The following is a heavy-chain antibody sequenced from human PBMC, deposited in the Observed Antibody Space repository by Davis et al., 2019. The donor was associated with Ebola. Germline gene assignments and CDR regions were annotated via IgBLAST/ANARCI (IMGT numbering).Heavy chain of an antibody. CDR3: ARPMTSRSAAAFDI. CDR2: IFSGDSDT. CDR1: GYSFTTYW. Sequence: GESLKISCKGSGYSFTTYWIAWVRQTPGKGLEWMGVIFSGDSDTRYSPSFQGQVTISADKSITTAYLQWSSLKASDTAMYYCARPMTSRSAAAFDIWGQGTMVTVSS. J-gene: IGHJ3*02. V-gene: IGHV5-51*01. D-gene: IGHD3-3*01.